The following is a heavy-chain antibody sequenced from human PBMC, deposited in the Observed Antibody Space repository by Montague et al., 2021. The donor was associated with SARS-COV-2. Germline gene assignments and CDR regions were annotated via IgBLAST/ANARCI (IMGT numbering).Heavy chain of an antibody. D-gene: IGHD4/OR15-4a*01. CDR1: GGSIITYY. Sequence: SETLSLTCSVSGGSIITYYWSWVRQPAGKGLEWIGRLSTSGSTNYNPSLKSRVTMSLDTSKNQVSLKLSSVTAADTAVYYCARDASSANSPANNWFDSWGQGTLVTVSS. J-gene: IGHJ5*01. V-gene: IGHV4-4*07. CDR2: LSTSGST. CDR3: ARDASSANSPANNWFDS.